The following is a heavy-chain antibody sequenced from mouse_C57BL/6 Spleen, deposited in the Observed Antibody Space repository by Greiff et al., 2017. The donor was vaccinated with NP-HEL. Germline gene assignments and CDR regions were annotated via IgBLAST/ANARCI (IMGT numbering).Heavy chain of an antibody. V-gene: IGHV5-17*01. Sequence: EVKVEESGGGLVKPGGSLKLSCAASGFTFSDYGMHWVRQAPEKGLEWVAYISSGSSTIYYADTVKGRFTISRDNAKNTLFLQMTSLRSEDTAMYYCATPSRGGYAMDYWGQGTPGTGAS. CDR2: ISSGSSTI. CDR1: GFTFSDYG. J-gene: IGHJ4*01. CDR3: ATPSRGGYAMDY.